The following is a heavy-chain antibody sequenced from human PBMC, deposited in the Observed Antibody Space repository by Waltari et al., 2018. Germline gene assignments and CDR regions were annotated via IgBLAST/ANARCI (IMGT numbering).Heavy chain of an antibody. J-gene: IGHJ4*02. D-gene: IGHD6-19*01. V-gene: IGHV3-30-3*01. CDR3: ARDSTVAGTLLY. CDR2: IAYDGSNK. CDR1: GFTFRSYA. Sequence: QVQLVESGGGVVQPGRSLRLSCAASGFTFRSYAMHWVRQAPGKGLEWVAVIAYDGSNKYYADSVKGRFTISRDNSKNTLYLQMNSLRAEDTAVYYCARDSTVAGTLLYWGQGTLVTVSS.